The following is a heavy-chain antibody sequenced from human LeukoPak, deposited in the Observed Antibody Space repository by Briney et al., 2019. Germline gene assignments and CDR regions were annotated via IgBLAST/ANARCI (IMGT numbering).Heavy chain of an antibody. CDR1: GGSLGRNSYY. D-gene: IGHD3-16*01. J-gene: IGHJ4*02. Sequence: SDTLSLTCTVSGGSLGRNSYYWGWVHQPPGKGLEWRGSISYSGSTYYNLSLKSRIRISIYTAKNQLSPRRSSVSTANTPVYYCAKLVGGASVFDYWGQGTLVTVSS. V-gene: IGHV4-39*01. CDR3: AKLVGGASVFDY. CDR2: ISYSGST.